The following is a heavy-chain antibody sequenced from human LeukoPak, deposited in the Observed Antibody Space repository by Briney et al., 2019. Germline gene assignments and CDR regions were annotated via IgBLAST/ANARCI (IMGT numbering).Heavy chain of an antibody. CDR1: GYTFTGYY. CDR3: ARGNYDLSDRFDY. CDR2: INPNSGGT. V-gene: IGHV1-2*02. D-gene: IGHD3-3*01. J-gene: IGHJ4*02. Sequence: ASVKVSCTASGYTFTGYYMHWVRQAPGQGLEWMGWINPNSGGTNYAQKFQGRVTMTRDTSISTAYMELRSLRSDDTAVYYCARGNYDLSDRFDYWGQGTLVTVSS.